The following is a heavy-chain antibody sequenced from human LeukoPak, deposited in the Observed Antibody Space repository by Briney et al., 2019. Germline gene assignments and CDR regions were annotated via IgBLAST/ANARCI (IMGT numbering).Heavy chain of an antibody. V-gene: IGHV4-61*02. Sequence: SETLSLTCTVSGGSIRSASYYWSWIRQPAGKGLEWIGRFYTSENTNYNPSLKSRVTISVDTSKNQFSLKLSSVTAADTAVYYCARHFGYDSSGYYYYGMDVWGQGTTVTVSS. CDR3: ARHFGYDSSGYYYYGMDV. D-gene: IGHD3-22*01. CDR2: FYTSENT. J-gene: IGHJ6*02. CDR1: GGSIRSASYY.